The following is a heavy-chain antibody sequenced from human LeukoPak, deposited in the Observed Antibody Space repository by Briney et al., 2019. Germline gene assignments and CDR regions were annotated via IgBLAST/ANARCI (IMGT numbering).Heavy chain of an antibody. Sequence: SETLFLTCTVSGGSISSYYWSWIRQPPGKGLEWIGYIYYSGSANYNPSLKSRVTISVDTSKNQFSLKLSSVTAADTAVYYCARVYDFWSGYPPGNYYMDVWGKGTTVTVSS. J-gene: IGHJ6*03. CDR1: GGSISSYY. V-gene: IGHV4-59*01. CDR2: IYYSGSA. D-gene: IGHD3-3*01. CDR3: ARVYDFWSGYPPGNYYMDV.